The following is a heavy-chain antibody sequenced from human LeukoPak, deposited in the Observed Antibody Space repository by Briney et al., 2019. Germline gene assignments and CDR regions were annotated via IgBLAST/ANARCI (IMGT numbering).Heavy chain of an antibody. Sequence: EASVKVSCKASGYTFTSYAMNWVRQAPGQGLERMGWINTNTGNPTYAQGFTGRFVFSLDTSVSTAYLQISSLKAEDTAVYYCARDNCGGDCYGYYYYGMDVWGQGTTVTVSS. D-gene: IGHD2-21*02. V-gene: IGHV7-4-1*02. CDR3: ARDNCGGDCYGYYYYGMDV. CDR2: INTNTGNP. CDR1: GYTFTSYA. J-gene: IGHJ6*02.